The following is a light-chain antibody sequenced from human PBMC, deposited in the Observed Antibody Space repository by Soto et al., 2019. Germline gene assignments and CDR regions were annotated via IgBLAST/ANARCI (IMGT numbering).Light chain of an antibody. CDR1: QSLVHSDGIAY. CDR3: MQGTYWPIT. V-gene: IGKV2-30*02. CDR2: KVS. Sequence: DVVMTQSPLSLPVTLGQPASISCRSNQSLVHSDGIAYFSWFQQRRGRSPRRLIYKVSNRGSGVPARFSGSGSGTDFALKISRVEAEDVGVYYGMQGTYWPITVGRGPRMEIK. J-gene: IGKJ5*01.